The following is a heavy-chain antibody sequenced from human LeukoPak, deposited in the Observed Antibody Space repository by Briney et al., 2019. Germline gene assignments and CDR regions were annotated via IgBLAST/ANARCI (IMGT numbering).Heavy chain of an antibody. CDR1: GFTFSSYA. CDR2: ISGSGGST. CDR3: AKELYCSSTSCYAGHFDC. D-gene: IGHD2-2*01. J-gene: IGHJ4*02. Sequence: GGSLRLSCAASGFTFSSYAMSWVRQAPGKGLEWVSAISGSGGSTYYADSVKGRFTISRDNSKNTLYLQMNSLRAEDTAVYYCAKELYCSSTSCYAGHFDCWGQGTLVTVSS. V-gene: IGHV3-23*01.